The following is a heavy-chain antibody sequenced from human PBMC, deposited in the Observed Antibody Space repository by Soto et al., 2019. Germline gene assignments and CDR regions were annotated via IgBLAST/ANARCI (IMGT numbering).Heavy chain of an antibody. Sequence: QLQLQESGPGLVKPSETLSLTCTVSGGSISSSSYYWGWIRQPPGKGLEWIGSIYYSGNTYYTPXRKSRVPLHXDXSXYQXSLKLSAVTAADTAVYYSAREGGRYCTGGSCQVDYWGQGTLVTVSS. CDR1: GGSISSSSYY. D-gene: IGHD2-15*01. V-gene: IGHV4-39*02. J-gene: IGHJ4*02. CDR2: IYYSGNT. CDR3: AREGGRYCTGGSCQVDY.